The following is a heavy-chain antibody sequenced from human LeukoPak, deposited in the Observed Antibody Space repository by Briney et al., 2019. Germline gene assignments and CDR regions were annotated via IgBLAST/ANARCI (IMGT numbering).Heavy chain of an antibody. J-gene: IGHJ4*02. Sequence: SGGTLRLSCAASGFTFSSYSMNWVRQAQGKGLEWVSSISSSSSYIYYADSVKGRFTISRDNAMNSLYLQMNSLRAEDTAVYYCASDVVVVVAATMGGDSPGYWGQGTLVTLSS. V-gene: IGHV3-21*01. CDR2: ISSSSSYI. CDR3: ASDVVVVVAATMGGDSPGY. CDR1: GFTFSSYS. D-gene: IGHD2-15*01.